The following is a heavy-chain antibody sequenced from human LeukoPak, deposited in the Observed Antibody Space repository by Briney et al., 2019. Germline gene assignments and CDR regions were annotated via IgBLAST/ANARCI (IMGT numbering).Heavy chain of an antibody. D-gene: IGHD3-22*01. CDR2: TYYRSKWYN. Sequence: SQTLSLTCAISGDSVSSNSAAWNWIRQSPSRGLEWLGRTYYRSKWYNDYAVSVKSRITINPDTSKNQFSLQLISVTPEDTAVYYCARTAPWTYYYDSSGYYRPPLDWYFDLWGRGTLVTVSS. J-gene: IGHJ2*01. V-gene: IGHV6-1*01. CDR1: GDSVSSNSAA. CDR3: ARTAPWTYYYDSSGYYRPPLDWYFDL.